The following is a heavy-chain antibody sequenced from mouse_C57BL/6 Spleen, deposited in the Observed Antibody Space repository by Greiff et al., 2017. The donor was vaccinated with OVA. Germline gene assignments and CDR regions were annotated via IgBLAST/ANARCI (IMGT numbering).Heavy chain of an antibody. J-gene: IGHJ4*01. CDR1: GFTFSDYG. CDR3: ARGGDGYYDYAMDY. Sequence: EVKLVESGGGLVKPGGSLKLSCAASGFTFSDYGMHWVRQAPEKGLEWVAYISSGSSTIYYADTVKGRFTISRDNAKNTLFLQMTSLRSEDTAMYYCARGGDGYYDYAMDYWGQGTSVTVSS. V-gene: IGHV5-17*01. CDR2: ISSGSSTI. D-gene: IGHD2-3*01.